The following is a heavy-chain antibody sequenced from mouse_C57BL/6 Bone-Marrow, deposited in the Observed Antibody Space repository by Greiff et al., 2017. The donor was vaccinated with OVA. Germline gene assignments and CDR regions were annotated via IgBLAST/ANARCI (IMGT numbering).Heavy chain of an antibody. D-gene: IGHD1-1*01. CDR3: ARSALYYGSSYGY. V-gene: IGHV1-61*01. CDR1: GYTFTSYW. CDR2: IYPSDSET. Sequence: VQLQQPGAELVRPGSSVKLSCKASGYTFTSYWMDWVKQRPGQGLEWIGNIYPSDSETHYNQKFKDKATLTVDKSSSTAYMQLSSLTSEDSAVYYCARSALYYGSSYGYWGQGTTLTVSS. J-gene: IGHJ2*01.